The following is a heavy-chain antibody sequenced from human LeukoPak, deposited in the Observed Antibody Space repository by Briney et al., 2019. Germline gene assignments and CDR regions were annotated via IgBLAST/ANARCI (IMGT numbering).Heavy chain of an antibody. D-gene: IGHD6-6*01. CDR1: GFTFSSYS. V-gene: IGHV3-21*01. J-gene: IGHJ4*02. Sequence: GGSLRLSCAASGFTFSSYSMNWVRQAPGKGLEWASSISSSSSYIYYADSMKGRFTISRDNAKNSLYLQMNSLRAEDTAVYYCARVGREQLVRLIDYWGQGTLVTVSS. CDR3: ARVGREQLVRLIDY. CDR2: ISSSSSYI.